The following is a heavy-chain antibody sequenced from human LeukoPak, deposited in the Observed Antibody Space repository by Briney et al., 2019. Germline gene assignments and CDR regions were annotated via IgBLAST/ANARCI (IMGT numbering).Heavy chain of an antibody. CDR1: GGSFSGYY. Sequence: SETLSLTCAVYGGSFSGYYWSWIRQPPGKGLEWIGEINHSGSTNYNPSLKSRVTISVDTSKNQFSLKLSSVTAAGTAVYYCARGSPRKYYFDYWGQGTLVTVSS. J-gene: IGHJ4*02. V-gene: IGHV4-34*01. CDR2: INHSGST. CDR3: ARGSPRKYYFDY.